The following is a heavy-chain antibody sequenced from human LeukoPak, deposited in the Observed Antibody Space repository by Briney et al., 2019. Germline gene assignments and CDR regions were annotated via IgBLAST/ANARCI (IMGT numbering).Heavy chain of an antibody. V-gene: IGHV3-11*01. CDR3: ARRRDFIDY. CDR1: GFTLSDYY. Sequence: GGSLRLSCAASGFTLSDYYMSWIRQAPGKGLEWVSYSSSSGSPIYYADSVKGRFAISRDNAKSSLYLQMNSLRAEDTAVYYCARRRDFIDYWGQGTLVTVSS. CDR2: SSSSGSPI. J-gene: IGHJ4*02. D-gene: IGHD3/OR15-3a*01.